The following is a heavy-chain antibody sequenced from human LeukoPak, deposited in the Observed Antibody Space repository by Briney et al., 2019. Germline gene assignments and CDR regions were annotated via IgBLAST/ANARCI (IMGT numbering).Heavy chain of an antibody. Sequence: ASVKVSCKASGYTFTSYYMHWVRQAPGQGLEWMGIINPSGGSTSYAQKFQGRVTMTRDTSTSTVYMELSSLRSEDTAVYYCARETLGMATTSSHYYYYYGMDVWGQGTTVTVSS. J-gene: IGHJ6*02. CDR3: ARETLGMATTSSHYYYYYGMDV. CDR1: GYTFTSYY. CDR2: INPSGGST. D-gene: IGHD5-24*01. V-gene: IGHV1-46*01.